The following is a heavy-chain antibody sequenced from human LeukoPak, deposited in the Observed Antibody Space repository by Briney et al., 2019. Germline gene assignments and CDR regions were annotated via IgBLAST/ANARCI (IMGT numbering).Heavy chain of an antibody. D-gene: IGHD1-26*01. J-gene: IGHJ4*02. CDR2: ISARGDST. V-gene: IGHV3-23*01. CDR1: GFTFTSYA. Sequence: GESLRLSCAASGFTFTSYAMTWVRQAPGKGLEWVSAISARGDSTYHADSVKGRLTISRDNSKNTLYVQMNNLRAEDTAVYYCAKAPIAGAPRGYYFDYWGQGALVTVSS. CDR3: AKAPIAGAPRGYYFDY.